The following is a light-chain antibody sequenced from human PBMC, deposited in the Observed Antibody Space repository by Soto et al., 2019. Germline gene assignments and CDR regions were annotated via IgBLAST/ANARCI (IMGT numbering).Light chain of an antibody. CDR1: YSNIGSNT. J-gene: IGLJ1*01. V-gene: IGLV1-44*01. CDR3: STWDDSLNGYV. CDR2: TDH. Sequence: QSVLTQLPSASGPPGQRVTISCSGCYSNIGSNTVHWYQQLPGTAPKLLIFTDHERPSGVPDRFSGSRSGTSASLAIRGLRSEDEADYYCSTWDDSLNGYVFGSGTKVTVL.